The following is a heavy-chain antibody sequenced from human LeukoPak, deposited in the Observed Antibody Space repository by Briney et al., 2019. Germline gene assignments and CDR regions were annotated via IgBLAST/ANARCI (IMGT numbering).Heavy chain of an antibody. D-gene: IGHD6-13*01. J-gene: IGHJ4*02. Sequence: SETLSLTCTVSGSSISSGDYYWSWIRQPPGKGLEWIGYIYYSGSTYYNPSLKSRVTISVDTSKNQFSLKLSSVTAADTAVYYCASSSWALDYWGQGALATVSS. V-gene: IGHV4-30-4*01. CDR1: GSSISSGDYY. CDR2: IYYSGST. CDR3: ASSSWALDY.